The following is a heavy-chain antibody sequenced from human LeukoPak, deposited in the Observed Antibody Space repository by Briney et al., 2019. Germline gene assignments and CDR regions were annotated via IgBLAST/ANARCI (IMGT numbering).Heavy chain of an antibody. Sequence: ASVKVSCKASGGTFSSYAISWVRQAPGQGLEWMGGIIPIFGTANYAQKFQGRVTITADKSTGTAYMELSSLRSEDTAVYYCARSGYSYAYAADCWGQGTLVTVSS. CDR2: IIPIFGTA. V-gene: IGHV1-69*06. CDR3: ARSGYSYAYAADC. D-gene: IGHD5-18*01. J-gene: IGHJ4*02. CDR1: GGTFSSYA.